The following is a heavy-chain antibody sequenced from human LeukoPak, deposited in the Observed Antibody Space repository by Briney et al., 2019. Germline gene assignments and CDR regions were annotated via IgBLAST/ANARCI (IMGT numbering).Heavy chain of an antibody. Sequence: GGSLRLSCAASGFTFSSYSMNWVRQAPGKGLEWVSAISGSGGSTYYADSVKGRFTISRDNSKNTLYLQMNSLRAEDTAVYYCAKDRYNWNDEYYFDYWGQGTLVTVSS. J-gene: IGHJ4*02. CDR1: GFTFSSYS. CDR2: ISGSGGST. D-gene: IGHD1-1*01. V-gene: IGHV3-23*01. CDR3: AKDRYNWNDEYYFDY.